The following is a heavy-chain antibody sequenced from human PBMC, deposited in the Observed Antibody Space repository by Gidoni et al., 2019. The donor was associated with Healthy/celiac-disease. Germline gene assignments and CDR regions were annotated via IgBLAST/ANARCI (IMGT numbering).Heavy chain of an antibody. V-gene: IGHV4-59*01. CDR1: GGSISSYY. CDR2: IYYSGST. J-gene: IGHJ5*02. Sequence: QVQLQESGPGLVKPSETLSLTCTDSGGSISSYYWRWIRQPPGKGLEWIGYIYYSGSTNYNPSLKSRVTISVDTSKNQFSLKLSSVTAADTAVYYCARVGKDDYFPWGQGTLVTVSS. D-gene: IGHD3-9*01. CDR3: ARVGKDDYFP.